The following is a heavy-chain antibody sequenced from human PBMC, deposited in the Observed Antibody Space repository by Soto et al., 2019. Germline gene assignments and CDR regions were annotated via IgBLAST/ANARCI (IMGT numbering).Heavy chain of an antibody. V-gene: IGHV3-21*06. CDR3: ARESEDLTSNFDY. Sequence: GGSLRLSCAASGFTFTRYSMNRVRQAPGKGLEWVSSISSTTNYIYYGDFMKGRFTICRDNAKNSLYLEMNSLRAEDTAVYYCARESEDLTSNFDYWGQGTLVTVSS. CDR1: GFTFTRYS. CDR2: ISSTTNYI. J-gene: IGHJ4*02.